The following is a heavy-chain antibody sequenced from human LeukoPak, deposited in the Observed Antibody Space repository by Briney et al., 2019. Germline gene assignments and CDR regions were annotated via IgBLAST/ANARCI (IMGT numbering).Heavy chain of an antibody. CDR2: ISYDGSNK. CDR3: AKGVDGDTAMARVDY. Sequence: GGSLRLSCAASGFTLSSYGMHWVRQAPGKGLEWVAVISYDGSNKYYADSVKGRFTISRDNSKNTLYLQMNSLRAEDTAVYYCAKGVDGDTAMARVDYWGQGTLVTVSS. D-gene: IGHD5-18*01. CDR1: GFTLSSYG. J-gene: IGHJ4*02. V-gene: IGHV3-30*18.